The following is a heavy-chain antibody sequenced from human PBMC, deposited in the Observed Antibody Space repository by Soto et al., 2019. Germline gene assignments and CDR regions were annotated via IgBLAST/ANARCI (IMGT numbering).Heavy chain of an antibody. J-gene: IGHJ4*02. Sequence: GGSLRLSCAASGFTFSSYSMNWVRQAPGKGLEWVSSISSSSSYIYYADSVKGRFTISRDNAKDSLYLQMNSLRAENTAVYYCARGGDSSGYYYSYYFDYWGQGTLVTVSS. CDR2: ISSSSSYI. D-gene: IGHD3-22*01. V-gene: IGHV3-21*01. CDR3: ARGGDSSGYYYSYYFDY. CDR1: GFTFSSYS.